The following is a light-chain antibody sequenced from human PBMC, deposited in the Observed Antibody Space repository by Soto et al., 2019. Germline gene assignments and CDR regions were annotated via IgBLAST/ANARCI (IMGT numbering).Light chain of an antibody. CDR1: QSLLHSNGYNY. CDR3: MQALQTPVT. J-gene: IGKJ3*01. CDR2: LVS. V-gene: IGKV2-28*01. Sequence: DIVMTQSPLSLPVTPGEPASISCRSSQSLLHSNGYNYLDWYLRKPGQSPQLLIYLVSNRASGVPVRFIDSGSGEDFTLKISRVEAADVGVYYCMQALQTPVTFGPGNKVDIK.